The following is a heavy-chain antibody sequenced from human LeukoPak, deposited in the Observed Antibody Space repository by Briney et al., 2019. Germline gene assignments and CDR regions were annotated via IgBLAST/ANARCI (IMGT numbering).Heavy chain of an antibody. D-gene: IGHD1-26*01. Sequence: PSETLSLTCTVSGGSISSGSYYWSWIRQPAGKGLEWIGHIYTSGSTNYNPSLKSRVTISVDTSKNQFSLKLSSVTAADTAVYYCARVFGGSYSTGPGVIDAFDIWGQGTMVTVSS. CDR2: IYTSGST. CDR1: GGSISSGSYY. CDR3: ARVFGGSYSTGPGVIDAFDI. J-gene: IGHJ3*02. V-gene: IGHV4-61*09.